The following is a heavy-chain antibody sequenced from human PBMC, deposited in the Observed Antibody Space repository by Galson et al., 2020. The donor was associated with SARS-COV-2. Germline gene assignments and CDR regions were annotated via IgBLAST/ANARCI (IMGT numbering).Heavy chain of an antibody. CDR1: GFTFSSYW. J-gene: IGHJ4*02. CDR2: INSDGSST. Sequence: GESLKISCAASGFTFSSYWMHWVRQAPGKGLVWVSRINSDGSSTSYADSVKGRFTISRDNAKNTLYLQMNSLRAEDTAVYYCARVFWSGYSQYYFDYWGQGTLVTVSS. V-gene: IGHV3-74*01. CDR3: ARVFWSGYSQYYFDY. D-gene: IGHD3-3*01.